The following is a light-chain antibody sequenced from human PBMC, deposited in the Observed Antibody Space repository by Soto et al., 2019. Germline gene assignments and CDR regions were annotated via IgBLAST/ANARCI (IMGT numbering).Light chain of an antibody. CDR2: VAS. Sequence: DIQMTQSPFSLSASVGDRVTITCRASQSISSYLNWYQQKPGKAPKHLIYVASNLQSGVPSRFRGGGSGTDFALTISSLQPEDFATYYCQQTYIAPLTFGGGTKVDIK. J-gene: IGKJ4*01. CDR3: QQTYIAPLT. CDR1: QSISSY. V-gene: IGKV1-39*01.